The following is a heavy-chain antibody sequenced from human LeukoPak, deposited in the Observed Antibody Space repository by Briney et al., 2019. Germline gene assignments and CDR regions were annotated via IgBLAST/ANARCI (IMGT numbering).Heavy chain of an antibody. CDR2: INHSGYT. CDR3: TRAVAGHPD. D-gene: IGHD6-19*01. CDR1: GVAFSNYY. V-gene: IGHV4-34*01. J-gene: IGHJ4*02. Sequence: PSETLSLTCAVSGVAFSNYYWSWVRQSPRQGLEWIGEINHSGYTNYNPSLKSRVTMSIDTSKNQFSLLLTSVTAADAGVHYCTRAVAGHPDWGQGTLVTVSS.